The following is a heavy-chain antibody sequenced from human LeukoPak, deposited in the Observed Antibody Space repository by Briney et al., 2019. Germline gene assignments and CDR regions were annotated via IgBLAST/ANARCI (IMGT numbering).Heavy chain of an antibody. CDR2: IYYSGST. Sequence: SQTLSLTCTVSGGSISSGDYYWSWIRQPPGKGLEWIGYIYYSGSTYYNPSRKSRVTIAVDTSKNQFSLKLSSVTAADTAVYYCARERWELLLVDAFDIWGQGTMITVSS. V-gene: IGHV4-30-4*08. J-gene: IGHJ3*02. CDR1: GGSISSGDYY. CDR3: ARERWELLLVDAFDI. D-gene: IGHD1-26*01.